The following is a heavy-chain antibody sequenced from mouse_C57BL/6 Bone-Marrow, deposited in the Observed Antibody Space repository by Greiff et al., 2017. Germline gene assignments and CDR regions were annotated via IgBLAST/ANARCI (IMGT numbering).Heavy chain of an antibody. V-gene: IGHV3-6*01. J-gene: IGHJ1*03. Sequence: EVQLKQSGPGLVKPSQSLSLTCSVTGYSITSGYYWNWIRQFPGNKLEWMGYISYDGSNNYNPSLKNRISITRDTSKNQFFLKLNSVTTEDTATYYCARGGYYGSSPHWYFDVWGTGTTVTVSS. CDR2: ISYDGSN. D-gene: IGHD1-1*01. CDR1: GYSITSGYY. CDR3: ARGGYYGSSPHWYFDV.